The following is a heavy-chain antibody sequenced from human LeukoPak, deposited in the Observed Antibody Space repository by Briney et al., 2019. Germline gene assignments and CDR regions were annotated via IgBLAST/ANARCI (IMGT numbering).Heavy chain of an antibody. D-gene: IGHD3-22*01. Sequence: SETLSLTCTVSGGSISSYYWSWIRQPPGKGLEWIGYIYYSGGTNYNPSLKSRVTISVDTSKNQFSLKLSSVTAADTAVYYCARGYYYDSSGSPGYFDYWGQGTLVTVSS. V-gene: IGHV4-59*08. CDR1: GGSISSYY. CDR3: ARGYYYDSSGSPGYFDY. CDR2: IYYSGGT. J-gene: IGHJ4*02.